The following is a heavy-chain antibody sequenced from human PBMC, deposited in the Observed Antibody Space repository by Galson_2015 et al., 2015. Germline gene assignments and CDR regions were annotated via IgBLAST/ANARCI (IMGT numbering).Heavy chain of an antibody. CDR1: GFTFRSYR. CDR2: ISSSSSYI. D-gene: IGHD5-18*01. CDR3: ARDEDTSGWFDP. Sequence: SLRLSCAASGFTFRSYRMNWVRQAPGKGLEWVSFISSSSSYIYYADSVKGRFTISRDNAKNSLYLQMNSLRAEDTAVYYCARDEDTSGWFDPWGQGTLVTVSS. V-gene: IGHV3-21*01. J-gene: IGHJ5*02.